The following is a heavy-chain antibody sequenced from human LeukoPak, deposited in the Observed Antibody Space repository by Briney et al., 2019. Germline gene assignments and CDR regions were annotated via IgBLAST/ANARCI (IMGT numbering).Heavy chain of an antibody. V-gene: IGHV5-51*01. Sequence: PGESLQISCEGFGNSFNNYWIGWVRQVPGKGLEGMGIIYAGGSITHYNPSFQGQVTISADKSISTAYLQWTSLKVSDSAMYYCACRTYSSTWSDPWGQGTLVTVSS. CDR3: ACRTYSSTWSDP. CDR1: GNSFNNYW. D-gene: IGHD6-19*01. CDR2: IYAGGSIT. J-gene: IGHJ5*02.